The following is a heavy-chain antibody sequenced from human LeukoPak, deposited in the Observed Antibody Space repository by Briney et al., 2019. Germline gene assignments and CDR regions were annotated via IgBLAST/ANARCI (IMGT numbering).Heavy chain of an antibody. CDR1: IFSFCSYG. CDR2: NSGSEDTT. Sequence: GGSLRLSCAPSIFSFCSYGMIWVRHTPEEGRECVLANSGSEDTTYYADSVKVRFPISRDNSKNTLHLQINRLRPQDTAFLYFAEDPTHYRVWDYYETIGLGFWGQGTLVTVSS. CDR3: AEDPTHYRVWDYYETIGLGF. D-gene: IGHD3-22*01. J-gene: IGHJ4*02. V-gene: IGHV3-23*01.